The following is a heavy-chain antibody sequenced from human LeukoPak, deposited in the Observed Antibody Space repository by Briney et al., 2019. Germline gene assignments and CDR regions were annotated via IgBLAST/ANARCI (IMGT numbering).Heavy chain of an antibody. Sequence: SETLSLTCTVSGGSISSGDYYWSWIRQPPGKGPEWIGYIYYSGSTYYNPSLKSRVTISVDTSKNQFSLKLSSVTAADTAVYYCAREEVVAVAATQDAFDIWGQGTMVTVSS. CDR1: GGSISSGDYY. CDR3: AREEVVAVAATQDAFDI. D-gene: IGHD2-15*01. V-gene: IGHV4-30-4*01. CDR2: IYYSGST. J-gene: IGHJ3*02.